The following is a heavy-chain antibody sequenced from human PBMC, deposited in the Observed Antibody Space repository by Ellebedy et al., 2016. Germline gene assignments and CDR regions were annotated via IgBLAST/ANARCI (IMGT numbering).Heavy chain of an antibody. V-gene: IGHV3-48*04. CDR3: ASSNGHGFDI. CDR2: ISSSSSTI. CDR1: GFSFSDYN. Sequence: GGSLRLXXVGSGFSFSDYNMNWVRQAPGKRLEWLSYISSSSSTIWYADSVKGRFTISRDNAKNTLYLQMNSLRAEDTAVYYCASSNGHGFDIWGQGTMVTVSS. J-gene: IGHJ3*02. D-gene: IGHD2-8*01.